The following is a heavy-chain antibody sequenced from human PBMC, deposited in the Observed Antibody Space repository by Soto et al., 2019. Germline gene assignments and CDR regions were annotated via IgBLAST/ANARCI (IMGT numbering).Heavy chain of an antibody. V-gene: IGHV3-33*01. CDR1: DFAFSNYG. J-gene: IGHJ4*02. D-gene: IGHD2-15*01. Sequence: QVQLVESGGGVVQPGGSLRLSCVASDFAFSNYGMHWVRQAPGKGLEWVALIWYEGTKKYYGDSVKGRFTVSRDNSKKTLYLQMTSLRADDTGVYYCVRGGSCRGGSCYPNLDFYGDYEGFDYWGQGTLVTVSS. CDR3: VRGGSCRGGSCYPNLDFYGDYEGFDY. CDR2: IWYEGTKK.